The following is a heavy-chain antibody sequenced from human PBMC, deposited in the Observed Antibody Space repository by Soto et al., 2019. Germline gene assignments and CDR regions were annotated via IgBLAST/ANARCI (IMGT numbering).Heavy chain of an antibody. CDR2: ISYDGSNK. J-gene: IGHJ3*02. Sequence: QVQLVESGGGVVQPGRSLRLSCAASGFTFSSYGMHWVRQAPGKGLEWVAVISYDGSNKYYADSVKGRFTISRDNSKNTLYLQMNSLRAEDTAVYYCAKAGCRGGSCYDFDIWGQGTMVTVSS. CDR1: GFTFSSYG. D-gene: IGHD2-15*01. V-gene: IGHV3-30*18. CDR3: AKAGCRGGSCYDFDI.